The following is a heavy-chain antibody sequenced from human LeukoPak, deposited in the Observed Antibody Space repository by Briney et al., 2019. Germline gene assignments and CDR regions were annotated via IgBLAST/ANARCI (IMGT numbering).Heavy chain of an antibody. Sequence: PGGSLRLSCAASGFTFSSYAMSWVRQAPGKGLEWVSAISGSGGSTYYADSVKGRFTISRDNSKNTLYLQMNSLRAEDTAVYYCASAGTPYSSGWYVPRDYYYYGMDVWGQGTTVTVSS. J-gene: IGHJ6*02. D-gene: IGHD6-19*01. V-gene: IGHV3-23*01. CDR3: ASAGTPYSSGWYVPRDYYYYGMDV. CDR2: ISGSGGST. CDR1: GFTFSSYA.